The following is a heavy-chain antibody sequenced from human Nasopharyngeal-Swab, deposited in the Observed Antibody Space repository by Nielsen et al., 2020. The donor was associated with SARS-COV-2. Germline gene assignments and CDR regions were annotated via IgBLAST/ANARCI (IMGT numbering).Heavy chain of an antibody. J-gene: IGHJ6*02. V-gene: IGHV3-23*01. CDR3: AKAPYLRGLDV. CDR1: GFTFNNYN. D-gene: IGHD2-21*01. CDR2: ISGSGDTT. Sequence: LSLTCAASGFTFNNYNFNWVRQAPGKGLEWVSIISGSGDTTYYADSVNDRFTISRDNSKNTLYLQMNSLRVEDTALYYCAKAPYLRGLDVWGQGTTVTVSS.